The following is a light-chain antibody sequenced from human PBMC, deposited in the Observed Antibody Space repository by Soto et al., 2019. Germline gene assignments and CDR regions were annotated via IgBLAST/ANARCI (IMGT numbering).Light chain of an antibody. J-gene: IGLJ1*01. Sequence: QSVLTQPASVSVSPGQSITISCTGTSSDVGGFNYVSWYQPHPAKAPKIMMYDVTNRPSGVPYRFSGSKSGNTASLTISGLQDEDESDYYCNSYTSSSTYVFGTGTKLTVL. V-gene: IGLV2-14*03. CDR3: NSYTSSSTYV. CDR2: DVT. CDR1: SSDVGGFNY.